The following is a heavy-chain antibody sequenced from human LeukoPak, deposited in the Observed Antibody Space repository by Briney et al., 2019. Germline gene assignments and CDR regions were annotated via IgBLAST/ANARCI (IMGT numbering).Heavy chain of an antibody. CDR1: GGSFSGYY. CDR2: INHSGST. Sequence: PSETLSLTCAVYGGSFSGYYWSWIRQPPGKGLEWIGEINHSGSTNYNPSLKSRVTISVDTSKNQFSLKLSSVTAADTAVYYCARGLYRRIAAAGTPPHGFDPWGQGTLVTVSS. D-gene: IGHD6-13*01. J-gene: IGHJ5*02. V-gene: IGHV4-34*01. CDR3: ARGLYRRIAAAGTPPHGFDP.